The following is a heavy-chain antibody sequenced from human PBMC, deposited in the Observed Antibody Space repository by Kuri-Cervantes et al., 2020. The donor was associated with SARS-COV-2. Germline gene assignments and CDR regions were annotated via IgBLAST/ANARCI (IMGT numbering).Heavy chain of an antibody. CDR3: ARGRGSYYSTDYYYYYMDV. V-gene: IGHV1-18*01. Sequence: ASVKVSCKASGYTFTSYGISWVRQAPGQGLEWMGWISAYNGNTNYAQKLQGRVTMTTDTSTSTAYMELRSLRSDDTAVYYCARGRGSYYSTDYYYYYMDVWGKGTTVTVSS. CDR2: ISAYNGNT. D-gene: IGHD1-26*01. CDR1: GYTFTSYG. J-gene: IGHJ6*03.